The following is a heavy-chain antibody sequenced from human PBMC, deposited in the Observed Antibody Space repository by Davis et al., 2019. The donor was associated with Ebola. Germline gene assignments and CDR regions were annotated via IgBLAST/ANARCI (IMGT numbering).Heavy chain of an antibody. Sequence: ASVQVSCKASGFSFFGYFIHWVRQAPGQGLEWMGRINPNSGGTNYAQKFQGRVTMTRDTSISTAYMELSRLRSDDTAVYYCAREILWSLEYYFDYWGQGTLVTVSS. D-gene: IGHD2/OR15-2a*01. V-gene: IGHV1-2*06. CDR2: INPNSGGT. J-gene: IGHJ4*02. CDR3: AREILWSLEYYFDY. CDR1: GFSFFGYF.